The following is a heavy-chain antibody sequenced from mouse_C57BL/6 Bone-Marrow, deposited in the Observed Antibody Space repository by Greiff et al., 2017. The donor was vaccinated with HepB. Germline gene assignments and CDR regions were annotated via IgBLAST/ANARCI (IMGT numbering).Heavy chain of an antibody. Sequence: EVKLLESGGGLVKPGGSLKLSCAASGFTFSSYAMSWVRQTPEKRLEWVATISDGGSYTYYPDNVKGRFTISRDNAKNNLYLQMSHLKSEDTAMYYCARDRPHRGYVDYGGQGTTLTVAS. D-gene: IGHD2-14*01. V-gene: IGHV5-4*01. CDR3: ARDRPHRGYVDY. CDR2: ISDGGSYT. CDR1: GFTFSSYA. J-gene: IGHJ2*01.